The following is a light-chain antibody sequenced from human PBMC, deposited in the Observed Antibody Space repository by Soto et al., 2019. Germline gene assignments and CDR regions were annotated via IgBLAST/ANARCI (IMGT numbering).Light chain of an antibody. CDR1: SSDVGGYNY. Sequence: QSVLTQPASVSGSPGQSITISCTGTSSDVGGYNYVSWYQHHPGKAPKLMIYDVSNRPSGVSNRFSGSKSGNTASLTISGLQPEDEADYYCSSYTTSNPRQIFLGTGTKVTAL. CDR3: SSYTTSNPRQIF. CDR2: DVS. V-gene: IGLV2-14*03. J-gene: IGLJ1*01.